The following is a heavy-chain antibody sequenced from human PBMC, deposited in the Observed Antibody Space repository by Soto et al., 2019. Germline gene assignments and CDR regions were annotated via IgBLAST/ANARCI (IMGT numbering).Heavy chain of an antibody. D-gene: IGHD2-21*01. V-gene: IGHV1-58*02. J-gene: IGHJ3*01. CDR1: GFDFGSFG. Sequence: QMQLVQSGPELKKPGTSVKVSCKASGFDFGSFGIQWLRQSQGQGFEWIGWIVVATGSTNYAPNFQGRVTITRDMYTNPASMDLTNLRSDDTAVYFCSADRPHIAIGWTVWGQGTMVAVSS. CDR3: SADRPHIAIGWTV. CDR2: IVVATGST.